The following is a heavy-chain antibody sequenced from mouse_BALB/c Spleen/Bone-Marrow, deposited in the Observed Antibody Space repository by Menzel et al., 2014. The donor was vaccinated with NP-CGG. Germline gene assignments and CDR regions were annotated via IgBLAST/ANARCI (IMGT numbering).Heavy chain of an antibody. CDR2: INPSNGRA. J-gene: IGHJ3*01. D-gene: IGHD2-12*01. V-gene: IGHV1S81*02. CDR1: GYTFTSYW. CDR3: ARAGCYDGFAY. Sequence: QVQLQQSGAELVKPGASVKLSCKASGYTFTSYWMHWVKQRPGQGLEWIGEINPSNGRADYNEKFRSKATLTVDRSSSTAYMQLSSLTSEDSAVCYCARAGCYDGFAYWGQGTLVTVSA.